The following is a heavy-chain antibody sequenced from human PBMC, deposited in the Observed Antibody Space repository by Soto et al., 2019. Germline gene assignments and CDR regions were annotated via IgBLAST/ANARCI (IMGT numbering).Heavy chain of an antibody. CDR1: GYTFTSYG. CDR2: ISAYNGNT. J-gene: IGHJ4*02. CDR3: ARDTMVTYCSGGSCYSRGGDY. D-gene: IGHD2-15*01. V-gene: IGHV1-18*01. Sequence: QVQLVQSGAEVKKPGASVKVSCKASGYTFTSYGISWVRQAPGQGLEWMGWISAYNGNTNYAQKLQGRVTMTTDTSTGTAYMELRSLRSDDTAVYYCARDTMVTYCSGGSCYSRGGDYWGQGTLVTVSS.